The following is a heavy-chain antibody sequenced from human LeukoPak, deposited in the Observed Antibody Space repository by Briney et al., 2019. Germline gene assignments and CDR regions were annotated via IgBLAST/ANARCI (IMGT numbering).Heavy chain of an antibody. CDR3: ARARNWNHNWFDP. Sequence: ASVKVSCKASGGTFSSYAISWVRQAPGQGLEWMGGIIPIFGTANYAQKFQGRVTITTDESTRTAYMALSSIRYEETAVYYCARARNWNHNWFDPWGPGTLVTVSS. CDR2: IIPIFGTA. CDR1: GGTFSSYA. D-gene: IGHD1-20*01. J-gene: IGHJ5*02. V-gene: IGHV1-69*05.